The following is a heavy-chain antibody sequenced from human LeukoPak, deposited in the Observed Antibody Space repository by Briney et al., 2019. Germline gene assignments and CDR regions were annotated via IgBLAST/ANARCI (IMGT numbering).Heavy chain of an antibody. CDR3: ARDRSTVTTWVDY. J-gene: IGHJ4*02. CDR1: GFTLSSYA. D-gene: IGHD4-17*01. CDR2: ISDTGNT. Sequence: GGSLRLSCAASGFTLSSYAMSWVRQAPGKGLEWVSAISDTGNTYHADSVKGRFTISRDSSKNTLFLQMNSLRAEDTAVYYCARDRSTVTTWVDYWGQGTLVTVSS. V-gene: IGHV3-23*01.